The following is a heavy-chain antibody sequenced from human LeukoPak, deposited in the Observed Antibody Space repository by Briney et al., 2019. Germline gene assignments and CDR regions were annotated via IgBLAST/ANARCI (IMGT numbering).Heavy chain of an antibody. Sequence: ASVKVSCKASGYTFTGYYIHWVRQAPGQGLEWMGWINPNSGGTNYAQKFQGRVTMTRDTSISTVYMELSRLRSDDAALYYCARERRPHSYGSFIGDYWGQGTLVSVSS. CDR2: INPNSGGT. D-gene: IGHD5-18*01. J-gene: IGHJ4*02. CDR1: GYTFTGYY. V-gene: IGHV1-2*02. CDR3: ARERRPHSYGSFIGDY.